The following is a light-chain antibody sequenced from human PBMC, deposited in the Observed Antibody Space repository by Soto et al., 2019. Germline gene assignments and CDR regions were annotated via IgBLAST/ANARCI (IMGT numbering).Light chain of an antibody. V-gene: IGLV2-14*01. CDR2: DVS. CDR3: SSYTTSSTVV. J-gene: IGLJ3*02. CDR1: SSDIGPYKY. Sequence: QSVLTQPASVSGSPGQSTTISCTGTSSDIGPYKYVSWYQQRPAKAPKLMIYDVSIRPSGVSSRFSGSKSGNTASLTISGLQADDEADYYCSSYTTSSTVVFGGGTKVTVL.